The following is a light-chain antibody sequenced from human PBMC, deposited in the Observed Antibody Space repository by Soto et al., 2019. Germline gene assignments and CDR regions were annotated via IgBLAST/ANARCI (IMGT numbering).Light chain of an antibody. J-gene: IGLJ1*01. V-gene: IGLV2-14*01. CDR3: SSYTSTSTLYV. CDR2: DVS. Sequence: QSVLTQPASVSGSPGQSITISCTGTSSEVGGYNYVSWYQQHPGKAPKFMIYDVSNRPSGVSNRFSGSKSGNTASLTISGLQAEDEADYYCSSYTSTSTLYVFGTGTKVTV. CDR1: SSEVGGYNY.